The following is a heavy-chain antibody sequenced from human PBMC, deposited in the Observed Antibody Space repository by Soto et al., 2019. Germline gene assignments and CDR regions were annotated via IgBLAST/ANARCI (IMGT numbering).Heavy chain of an antibody. V-gene: IGHV4-4*02. CDR2: IKHTGDA. J-gene: IGHJ4*02. CDR3: ARVYCSGGSCYHLDY. CDR1: GDSIMTESW. Sequence: SETLSLTCAVSGDSIMTESWWSWLRQLPGTGLEWIGEIKHTGDANANPALRSRVSMSVDRTKNQFFLNLRSVSAADTAVYYCARVYCSGGSCYHLDYWGQGTLVTAPQ. D-gene: IGHD2-15*01.